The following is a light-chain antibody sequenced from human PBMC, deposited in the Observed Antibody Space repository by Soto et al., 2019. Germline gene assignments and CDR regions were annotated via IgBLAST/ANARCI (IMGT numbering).Light chain of an antibody. Sequence: DIQMTQSPSSLSASVGDSVTITCRASQSINTYLNWYRQKPGTAPKLLIYATSILQSGVPSRFSATGSGTDFTLTISSLQREDFATYYCQQSYTAPRNFGQGTKLEIK. J-gene: IGKJ2*02. CDR1: QSINTY. CDR3: QQSYTAPRN. CDR2: ATS. V-gene: IGKV1-39*01.